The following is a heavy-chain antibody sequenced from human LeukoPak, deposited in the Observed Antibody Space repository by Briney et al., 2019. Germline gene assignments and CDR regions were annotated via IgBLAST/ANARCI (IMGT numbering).Heavy chain of an antibody. CDR2: INHSGST. V-gene: IGHV4-34*01. D-gene: IGHD3-10*01. CDR1: IDSFSNYH. CDR3: ARHRRYRPGSGSYYPWFDP. J-gene: IGHJ5*02. Sequence: PSETLSLTCAVYIDSFSNYHWNCIRQTPAKGMEWIGEINHSGSTNYNPSLKSRVTISVDTSKNQFSLKLSSVTAADTAVYYCARHRRYRPGSGSYYPWFDPWGQGTLVTVSS.